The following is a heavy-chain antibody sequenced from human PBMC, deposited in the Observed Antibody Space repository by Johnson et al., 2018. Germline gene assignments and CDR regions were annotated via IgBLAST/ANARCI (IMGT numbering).Heavy chain of an antibody. CDR2: IIPIFGTA. J-gene: IGHJ6*02. V-gene: IGHV1-69*01. CDR3: ARADSSSSGTYYYSGMDV. CDR1: GGPFSSYA. D-gene: IGHD6-6*01. Sequence: QVQLVQSGAEVKKPGSSLKVSCKASGGPFSSYAISWVRQATGQGLEWMGGIIPIFGTANYAQKFQGRVTRTADESTSTAYIGLSSRRSEAPAGYYWARADSSSSGTYYYSGMDVWGQGPPVTVAS.